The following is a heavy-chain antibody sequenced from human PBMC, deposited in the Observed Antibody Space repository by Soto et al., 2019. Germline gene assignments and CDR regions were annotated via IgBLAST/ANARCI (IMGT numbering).Heavy chain of an antibody. J-gene: IGHJ4*02. D-gene: IGHD5-12*01. CDR1: GGSISSYY. CDR3: ARGWLRYYFDY. CDR2: IYYSGST. V-gene: IGHV4-59*07. Sequence: PSDTLYLTSTVSGGSISSYYWSWIRQPPGKGLEWIGYIYYSGSTNYNPSLKSRVTISVDTSKNQFSLKLSSVTAADTAVYYCARGWLRYYFDYWGQGTLVTVYS.